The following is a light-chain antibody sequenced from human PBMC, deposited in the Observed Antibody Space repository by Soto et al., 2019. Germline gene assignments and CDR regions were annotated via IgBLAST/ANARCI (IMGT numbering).Light chain of an antibody. V-gene: IGKV3-15*01. CDR2: GAS. J-gene: IGKJ4*01. Sequence: VFTQSPGTLSLSLGGKATLSCSARQRVVSNLACYQQQPRDAPTLLIYGASTRATGSPAAFSSSSAWTDVTPTISSLQPEDYATDYCQQLNSYPLTFGGGTKVDIK. CDR1: QRVVSN. CDR3: QQLNSYPLT.